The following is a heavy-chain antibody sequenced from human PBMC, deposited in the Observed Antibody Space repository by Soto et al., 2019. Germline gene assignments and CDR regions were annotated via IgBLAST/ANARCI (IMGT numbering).Heavy chain of an antibody. CDR3: ARAGYYYGSGSYYHSYYYYGMDV. V-gene: IGHV6-1*01. D-gene: IGHD3-10*01. CDR2: TYYRSKWYN. CDR1: VDSVSSNSAA. J-gene: IGHJ6*02. Sequence: SQTLSLTCAISVDSVSSNSAAWNWIRQSPSRGLEWLGRTYYRSKWYNDYAVSVKSRITINPDTSKNQFSLQLNSVTPEDTAVYYCARAGYYYGSGSYYHSYYYYGMDVWGQGTTVTVSS.